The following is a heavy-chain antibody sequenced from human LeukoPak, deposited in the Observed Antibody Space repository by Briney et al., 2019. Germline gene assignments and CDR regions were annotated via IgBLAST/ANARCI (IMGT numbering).Heavy chain of an antibody. D-gene: IGHD6-13*01. Sequence: PSETLSLTCTVSGGSISSYYWSWIRQPPGKGLEWIGYIYYSGSTNYNPSLKGRVTISVDTSKNLFSLKLSSVTAADTAVYYCARSIAAAGTVDYWGQGTLVTVSS. CDR2: IYYSGST. CDR1: GGSISSYY. CDR3: ARSIAAAGTVDY. V-gene: IGHV4-59*08. J-gene: IGHJ4*02.